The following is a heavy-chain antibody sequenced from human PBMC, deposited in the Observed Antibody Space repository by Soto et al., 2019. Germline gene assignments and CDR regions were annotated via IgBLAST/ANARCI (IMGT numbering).Heavy chain of an antibody. CDR2: ISTGGAYM. J-gene: IGHJ4*02. CDR3: ARDIASPGGDYFDS. V-gene: IGHV3-21*06. CDR1: GFTFRNYN. D-gene: IGHD2-21*01. Sequence: EVQLVESGGGLVKAGGSLRLFCTASGFTFRNYNMNWVRQAPGKGLEWVSSISTGGAYMFYADSVKGRFTISRENAQNSLFLQIVSPRAEDTAVYYCARDIASPGGDYFDSWGQGTLVTVSS.